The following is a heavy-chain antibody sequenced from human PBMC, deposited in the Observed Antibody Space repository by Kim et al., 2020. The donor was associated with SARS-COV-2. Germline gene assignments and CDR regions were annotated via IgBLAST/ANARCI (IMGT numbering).Heavy chain of an antibody. CDR3: AKVDGHGDNFAFDL. D-gene: IGHD4-17*01. V-gene: IGHV3-30*18. J-gene: IGHJ3*01. CDR2: ISWHGSDK. CDR1: GFKVSDYG. Sequence: GGSLRLSCVGSGFKVSDYGMHWVRQGPGKGLEWLAVISWHGSDKDYEDSVKGRFTVSKDRSKNPLYLEMNSLRPDDTAVYYSAKVDGHGDNFAFDLWGQG.